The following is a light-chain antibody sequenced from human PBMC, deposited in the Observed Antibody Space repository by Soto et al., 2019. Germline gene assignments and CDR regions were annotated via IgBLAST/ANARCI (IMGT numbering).Light chain of an antibody. J-gene: IGKJ1*01. CDR1: ETINNEF. V-gene: IGKV3-20*01. Sequence: EVVLTQSPGTLSASPGERATLSCRASETINNEFLAWYQQKPGQAPRLLIFGVSRRATGVPDRFSGSGSGTDFTLTISRLEPEDFAYYYCEQYSGSPRTFGQGTKVDIK. CDR2: GVS. CDR3: EQYSGSPRT.